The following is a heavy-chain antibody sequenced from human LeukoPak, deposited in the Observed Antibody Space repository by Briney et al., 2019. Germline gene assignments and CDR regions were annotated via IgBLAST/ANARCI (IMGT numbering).Heavy chain of an antibody. D-gene: IGHD3-22*01. CDR1: GGSFSGYY. V-gene: IGHV4-34*01. CDR3: ARENLYYYEFDP. CDR2: INHSGST. Sequence: SETLSLTCAVYGGSFSGYYWSWIRQPPGKGLEWIGEINHSGSTNYNPSLKSRVTISVDTSKNQFSLKLSSVTAADTAVYYCARENLYYYEFDPWGQGTLVTVSS. J-gene: IGHJ5*02.